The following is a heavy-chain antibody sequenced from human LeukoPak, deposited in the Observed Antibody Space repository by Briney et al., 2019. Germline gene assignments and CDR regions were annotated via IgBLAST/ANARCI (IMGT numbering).Heavy chain of an antibody. V-gene: IGHV4-59*01. J-gene: IGHJ5*02. D-gene: IGHD1-7*01. CDR2: IYYSGST. CDR1: GGSISSYY. Sequence: SETLSLTCTVSGGSISSYYWSWIRQPPGKGLEWIGYIYYSGSTNYNPSLKSRVTVSVDTSKNQFSLKLSSVTAADTAVYYCARDLTDWNYSGWFDPWGQGTLVTVSS. CDR3: ARDLTDWNYSGWFDP.